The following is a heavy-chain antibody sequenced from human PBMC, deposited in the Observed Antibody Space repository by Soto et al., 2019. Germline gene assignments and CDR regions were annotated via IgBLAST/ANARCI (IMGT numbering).Heavy chain of an antibody. CDR3: ARHSSNSPYSYYGMDV. V-gene: IGHV4-31*03. J-gene: IGHJ6*02. D-gene: IGHD4-4*01. Sequence: PSETLSLTCSVSGGSISSGGYYWSWIRQHPGKGLEWIGYIYYSGSTYYNPSLKSRVTISVDTSKNQFSLKLSSVTAADTAVYYCARHSSNSPYSYYGMDVRGQATTVTVSS. CDR2: IYYSGST. CDR1: GGSISSGGYY.